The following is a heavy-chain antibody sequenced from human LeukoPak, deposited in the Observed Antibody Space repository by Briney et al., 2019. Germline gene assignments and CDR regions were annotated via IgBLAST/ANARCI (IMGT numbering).Heavy chain of an antibody. CDR1: GYTFSSYS. J-gene: IGHJ4*02. D-gene: IGHD6-6*01. CDR3: ARSEHSISSFDY. Sequence: PGGSLRLSCAASGYTFSSYSMNWVRQAPGKGLEWVSYISSSSTHIYYADSVKGRFTISRDNARNSLYLQMNSLRAEDTAIYYCARSEHSISSFDYWGQGTLVTVSS. CDR2: ISSSSTHI. V-gene: IGHV3-21*01.